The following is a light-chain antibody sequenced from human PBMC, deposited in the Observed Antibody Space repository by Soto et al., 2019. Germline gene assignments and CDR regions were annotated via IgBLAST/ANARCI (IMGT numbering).Light chain of an antibody. CDR2: EVN. J-gene: IGLJ1*01. CDR3: SLYTSTSTYI. V-gene: IGLV2-18*01. CDR1: SSDIGSYNR. Sequence: QSVLAQPPSLSGSPGQSVTVSCTGISSDIGSYNRVSWYQQPPGTAPKLMIYEVNNRPSGVPDRFSGSTSGNTASLTISGLQAEDEADYYCSLYTSTSTYIFGTATKVTV.